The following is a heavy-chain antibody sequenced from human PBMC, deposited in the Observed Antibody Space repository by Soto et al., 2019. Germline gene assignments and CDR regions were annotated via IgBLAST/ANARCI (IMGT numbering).Heavy chain of an antibody. Sequence: PSETLSLTCTVSGGSISDSYWSWIRQPPGKGLEWIGYVHYSENSNYNPSLKSRVTISLDTAKKQFSLNLSSVTAADTAVYYCAKGGIDDSSGYYFDWFDPWGQGTLVTVSS. J-gene: IGHJ5*02. CDR3: AKGGIDDSSGYYFDWFDP. D-gene: IGHD3-22*01. CDR1: GGSISDSY. CDR2: VHYSENS. V-gene: IGHV4-59*01.